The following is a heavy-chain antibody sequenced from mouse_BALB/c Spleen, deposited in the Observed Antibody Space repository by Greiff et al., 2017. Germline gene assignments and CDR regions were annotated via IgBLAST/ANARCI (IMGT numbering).Heavy chain of an antibody. V-gene: IGHV5-12-2*01. Sequence: EVQVVESGGGLVQPGGSLKLSCAASGFTFSSYTMSWVRQTPEKRLEWVAYISNGGGSTYYPDTVKGRFTISRDNAKNTLYLQMSSLKSEDTAMYYCARHGGGLPAWFAYWGQGTLVTVSA. CDR3: ARHGGGLPAWFAY. D-gene: IGHD2-4*01. J-gene: IGHJ3*01. CDR1: GFTFSSYT. CDR2: ISNGGGST.